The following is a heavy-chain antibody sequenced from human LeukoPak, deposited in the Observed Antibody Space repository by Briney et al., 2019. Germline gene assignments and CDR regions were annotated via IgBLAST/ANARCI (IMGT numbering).Heavy chain of an antibody. CDR2: VSYDGSTK. Sequence: GGSLRLSCAASGFTFSSYSMNWVRQAPGKGLEWVAVVSYDGSTKYYADSARGRFTISRDNSKNTLFLQMNSLRPEDTAVYYCARQKGGFRAAAGGRGPTDYWGQGTLVTVSS. V-gene: IGHV3-30*03. J-gene: IGHJ4*02. D-gene: IGHD6-13*01. CDR1: GFTFSSYS. CDR3: ARQKGGFRAAAGGRGPTDY.